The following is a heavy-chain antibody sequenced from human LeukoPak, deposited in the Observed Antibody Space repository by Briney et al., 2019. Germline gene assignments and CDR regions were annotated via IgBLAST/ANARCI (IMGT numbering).Heavy chain of an antibody. V-gene: IGHV4-4*09. CDR1: GGSISSYY. Sequence: SETLSLTCTVSGGSISSYYWSWIRQPPGKGLEWIGYIYTSGSTNYNPSLKSRVTISVGTSKSQFSLKLSSVTAADTAVYYCARLRGGAAYYWGQGTLVTVSS. CDR3: ARLRGGAAYY. CDR2: IYTSGST. D-gene: IGHD6-25*01. J-gene: IGHJ4*02.